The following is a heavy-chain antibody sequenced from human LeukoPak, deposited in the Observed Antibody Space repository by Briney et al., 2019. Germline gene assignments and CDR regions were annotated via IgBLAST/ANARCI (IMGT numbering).Heavy chain of an antibody. J-gene: IGHJ5*02. Sequence: SQTLSLTCVVSGDSISSGAYSWSWIRQPPGKGLEWIGYIFHTGSTFYNPSLKSRLTISVDNSKNQVSLRLSSVTAADTAVYYCARELWFANAPGSWLDPWGQGTLVTVSS. CDR3: ARELWFANAPGSWLDP. CDR2: IFHTGST. D-gene: IGHD3-10*01. CDR1: GDSISSGAYS. V-gene: IGHV4-30-2*01.